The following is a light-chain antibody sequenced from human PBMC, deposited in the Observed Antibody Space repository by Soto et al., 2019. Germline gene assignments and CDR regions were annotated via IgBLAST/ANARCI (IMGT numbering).Light chain of an antibody. J-gene: IGLJ2*01. Sequence: QSALTQPRSVSGSPGQSVTISCTGTSSDVGGYNYVSWYQQHPGKAPKFMIYDVTKRPSGVPYRFSGSKSGNTASLTVSGLQAEDEADYYCSSYAGSNNYVVFGGGTKLTVL. CDR1: SSDVGGYNY. CDR2: DVT. V-gene: IGLV2-11*01. CDR3: SSYAGSNNYVV.